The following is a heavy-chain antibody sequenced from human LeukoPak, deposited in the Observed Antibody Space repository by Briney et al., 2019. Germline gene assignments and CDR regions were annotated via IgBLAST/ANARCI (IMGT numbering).Heavy chain of an antibody. CDR3: ARVDEYDILTGSTAPFDY. CDR1: GFTFSSYA. J-gene: IGHJ4*02. CDR2: ISYDGSNK. D-gene: IGHD3-9*01. Sequence: GSLRLSCAASGFTFSSYAMHWVRQAPGKGLEWVAVISYDGSNKYYADSVKGRFTISRDNSKNTLYLQMNSLRAEDTAVYYCARVDEYDILTGSTAPFDYWGQGTLVTVSS. V-gene: IGHV3-30-3*01.